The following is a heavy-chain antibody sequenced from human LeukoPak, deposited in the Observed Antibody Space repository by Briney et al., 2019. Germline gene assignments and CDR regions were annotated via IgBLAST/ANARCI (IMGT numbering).Heavy chain of an antibody. Sequence: GSLRLSCVASGFTFSNLAMGWVPQAPGKGLEWLGYIYYSGSTNYNPSLKSRVTISVDTSKNQFSLKLSSVTPADTAVYYCARGSQVPQLWSPYYYYGMDVWGQGTTVTVSS. D-gene: IGHD5-18*01. CDR3: ARGSQVPQLWSPYYYYGMDV. CDR1: GFTFSNLA. J-gene: IGHJ6*02. V-gene: IGHV4-59*01. CDR2: IYYSGST.